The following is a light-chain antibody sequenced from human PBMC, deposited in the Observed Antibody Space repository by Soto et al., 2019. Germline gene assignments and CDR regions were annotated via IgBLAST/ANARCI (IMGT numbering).Light chain of an antibody. CDR3: SSYISSSTLEV. Sequence: QSALTQPASVSGSPGQSITISCTGTSSDVSGYDFVSWFQQHPGKAPKLMIYDVTNRPSGVSDRFSGSKSANTASLTISGLQAEDEADYYCSSYISSSTLEVFGTGTKV. CDR1: SSDVSGYDF. J-gene: IGLJ1*01. CDR2: DVT. V-gene: IGLV2-14*03.